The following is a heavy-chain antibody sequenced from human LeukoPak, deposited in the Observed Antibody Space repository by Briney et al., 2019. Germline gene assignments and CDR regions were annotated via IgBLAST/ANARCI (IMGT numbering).Heavy chain of an antibody. CDR2: ISAYNGNT. CDR1: GYTFTSYG. J-gene: IGHJ4*02. Sequence: ASVKVSCKASGYTFTSYGISWVRQAPGQGLEWMGWISAYNGNTNYAQKLQGRVTMTTDTSTSTAYMELRSLRSDYTAVSYCASHITYYYDSSGYYHTSLDYWGQGTLVTVSS. CDR3: ASHITYYYDSSGYYHTSLDY. V-gene: IGHV1-18*01. D-gene: IGHD3-22*01.